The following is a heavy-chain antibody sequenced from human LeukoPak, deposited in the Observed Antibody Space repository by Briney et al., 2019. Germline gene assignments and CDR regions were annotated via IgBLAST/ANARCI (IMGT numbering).Heavy chain of an antibody. J-gene: IGHJ4*02. V-gene: IGHV1-3*01. CDR1: GYTFTSYA. Sequence: ASVKVSCKASGYTFTSYAMHWVRQAPGQRLEWMGWINAGNGNTNYAHKVQGRVTMTTDTSTSTAYMELRSLRSDDTAVYYCARVRFRLLGVSAAISGGDFWGQGTLVTVSS. CDR2: INAGNGNT. D-gene: IGHD2-2*02. CDR3: ARVRFRLLGVSAAISGGDF.